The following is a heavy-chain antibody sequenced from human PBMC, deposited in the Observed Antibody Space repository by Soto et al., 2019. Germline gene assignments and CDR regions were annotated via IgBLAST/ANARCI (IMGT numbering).Heavy chain of an antibody. CDR2: IYYSGST. CDR1: GGTIRGGGCC. CDR3: ARSFVVVTALDY. J-gene: IGHJ4*02. V-gene: IGHV4-31*02. Sequence: SLMLRLTWTVAGGTIRGGGCCWSLISQHPGKGLEWIGYIYYSGSTYYNPSLKSRVTISVDTSKNQFSLKLSSVTAADTAVYYGARSFVVVTALDYWRQRTLVTVSS. D-gene: IGHD2-21*02.